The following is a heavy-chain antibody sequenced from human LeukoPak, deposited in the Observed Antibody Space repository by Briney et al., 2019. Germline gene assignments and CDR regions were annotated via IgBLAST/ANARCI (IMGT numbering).Heavy chain of an antibody. D-gene: IGHD2-8*01. CDR3: AKGASPRYCTNGVCYTRYYGMDV. CDR1: GFMFSSNW. J-gene: IGHJ6*02. CDR2: IKEDGTET. V-gene: IGHV3-7*03. Sequence: GSLRLSCAASGFMFSSNWMSWVRLAPGKGLEWVANIKEDGTETYYVDSVKGRFTISRDNAKNSLYLQMNSLRAEDTAVYYCAKGASPRYCTNGVCYTRYYGMDVWGQGTTVTVSS.